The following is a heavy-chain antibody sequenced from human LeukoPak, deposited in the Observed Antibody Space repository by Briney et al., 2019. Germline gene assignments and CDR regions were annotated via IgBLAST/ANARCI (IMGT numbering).Heavy chain of an antibody. CDR1: GFNFDDYG. D-gene: IGHD2-21*02. V-gene: IGHV3-20*04. CDR2: INSNGGNT. Sequence: GGSLRLSCEASGFNFDDYGMVWVRQAPGKGLEWVSGINSNGGNTVHADSVKGRFSISRDNAKNSLYLQMNSLRAEDTALYYCARDSDCEPDDAFDVWGQGTMVTVSS. CDR3: ARDSDCEPDDAFDV. J-gene: IGHJ3*01.